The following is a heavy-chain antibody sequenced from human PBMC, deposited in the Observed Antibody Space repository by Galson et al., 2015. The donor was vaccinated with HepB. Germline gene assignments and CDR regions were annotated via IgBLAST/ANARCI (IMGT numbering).Heavy chain of an antibody. D-gene: IGHD3-22*01. Sequence: SVKVSCKASGYIFTGYFIHWVRQAPGQGLEWMGWINPNSGATNFAQKFQGRVSMPRDTSISTAYVELSRLTSDDTAFYYCARGATIYYESSGYLDYWGQGTLVTVSS. CDR3: ARGATIYYESSGYLDY. V-gene: IGHV1-2*02. CDR2: INPNSGAT. J-gene: IGHJ4*02. CDR1: GYIFTGYF.